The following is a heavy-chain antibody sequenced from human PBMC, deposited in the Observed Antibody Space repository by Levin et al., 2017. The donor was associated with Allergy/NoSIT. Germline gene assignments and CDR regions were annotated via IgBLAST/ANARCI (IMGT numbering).Heavy chain of an antibody. CDR1: GFTFSSYA. CDR2: ISGSGGST. CDR3: AKDTGYSSGGDAFDI. J-gene: IGHJ3*02. Sequence: GGSLRLSCAASGFTFSSYAMTWVRQAPGKGLEWVSAISGSGGSTYYADSVKGRFTISRDNSKNTLYLQVNSLRAEDTAVYYCAKDTGYSSGGDAFDIWGQGTMVTVSS. V-gene: IGHV3-23*01. D-gene: IGHD6-19*01.